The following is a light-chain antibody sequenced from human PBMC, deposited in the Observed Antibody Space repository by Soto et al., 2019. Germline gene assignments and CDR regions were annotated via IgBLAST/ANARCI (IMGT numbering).Light chain of an antibody. Sequence: QSVLTQPPSASGTPWERVTISCSGSSSNIGSNSVNWYQQLPGTAPKILIYSNSQRPSGVPDRFSGSKSGTSASLAISGLQSEDEADYYCGVWDDSVNVRYLFGTGTKVTVL. J-gene: IGLJ1*01. CDR2: SNS. CDR1: SSNIGSNS. V-gene: IGLV1-44*01. CDR3: GVWDDSVNVRYL.